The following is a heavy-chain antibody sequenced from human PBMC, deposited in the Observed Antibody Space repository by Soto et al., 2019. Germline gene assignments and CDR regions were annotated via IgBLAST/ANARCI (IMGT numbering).Heavy chain of an antibody. J-gene: IGHJ6*02. D-gene: IGHD6-19*01. CDR2: IYYSGST. CDR3: ARXGSGWYLVYYYYYGMDV. V-gene: IGHV4-39*01. CDR1: GGSISSSSYY. Sequence: SETLSLTCTVSGGSISSSSYYWGWIRQPPGKGLEWIGSIYYSGSTYYNPSLKSRVTISVDTSKNQFSLKLSSVTAADTAVYYCARXGSGWYLVYYYYYGMDVWGQGTTVTVSS.